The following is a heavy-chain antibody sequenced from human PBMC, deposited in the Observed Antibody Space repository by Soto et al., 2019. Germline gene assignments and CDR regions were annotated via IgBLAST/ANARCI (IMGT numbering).Heavy chain of an antibody. D-gene: IGHD3-22*01. Sequence: GASVKVSCKASGYTFTSYYMHWVRQAPGQGLEWMGIINPSGGSTSYAQKFQGRVTMTRDTSTSTVYMELSSLRSEDTAVYYCARSGGPRRDYYDSSGYYHDAFDIWGQGTMVTVSS. CDR2: INPSGGST. CDR3: ARSGGPRRDYYDSSGYYHDAFDI. CDR1: GYTFTSYY. V-gene: IGHV1-46*01. J-gene: IGHJ3*02.